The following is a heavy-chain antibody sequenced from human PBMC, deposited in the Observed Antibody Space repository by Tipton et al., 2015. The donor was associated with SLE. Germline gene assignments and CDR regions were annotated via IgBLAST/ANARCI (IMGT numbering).Heavy chain of an antibody. J-gene: IGHJ5*02. Sequence: TLSLTCTVSGGSISSHYWSWIRQPPGKGLEWIGYIYYSGSTNYNPSLKSRVTMSVDTSKNQFSLKLSSVTAADTAVYYCARDLREAVRFRESQIYNWFDPWGQGTLVTVSS. CDR2: IYYSGST. V-gene: IGHV4-59*11. D-gene: IGHD3-10*01. CDR3: ARDLREAVRFRESQIYNWFDP. CDR1: GGSISSHY.